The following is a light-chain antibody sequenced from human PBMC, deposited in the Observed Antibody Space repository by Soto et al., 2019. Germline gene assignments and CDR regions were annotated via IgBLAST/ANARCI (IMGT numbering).Light chain of an antibody. CDR3: VSYTTSASYV. CDR1: SSDVGNYIF. V-gene: IGLV2-14*01. J-gene: IGLJ1*01. CDR2: DIN. Sequence: QSALTQPASVSGSPGQSITISCTGTSSDVGNYIFVSWYRQHPGKAPKLMIYDINNRPSGVSNRFSGSKSGNTASLTISGLHADDEAYYYCVSYTTSASYVFGTGTKVTVL.